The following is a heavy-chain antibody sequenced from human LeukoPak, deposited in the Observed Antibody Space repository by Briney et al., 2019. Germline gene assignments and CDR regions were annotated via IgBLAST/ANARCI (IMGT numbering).Heavy chain of an antibody. D-gene: IGHD4-23*01. Sequence: GGSLRLSCAASRFVFHNYAMTWIRQAPERGLEWASSISVDGGDIKYTDSAKGRFTISRDNSKGTLYLQMDSLRVEDTAVYYCGKDPNGNFIGAFDSWGQGTMVTVSS. V-gene: IGHV3-23*01. CDR3: GKDPNGNFIGAFDS. CDR2: ISVDGGDI. CDR1: RFVFHNYA. J-gene: IGHJ3*01.